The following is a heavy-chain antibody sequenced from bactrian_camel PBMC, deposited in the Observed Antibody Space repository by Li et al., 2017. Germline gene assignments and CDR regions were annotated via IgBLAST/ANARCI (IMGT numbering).Heavy chain of an antibody. Sequence: HVQLVESGGGSVQSGGSLRLSCVASGYTYTSYCMAWFRQSSGKERERVAGIDVTGDTNYGDFLEGRFSISLDNARNTVYLQMDKLKPEDTATYYCGADPPPCTIVGPRTYSYRGQGTQVTVS. CDR3: GADPPPCTIVGPRTYSY. D-gene: IGHD6*01. J-gene: IGHJ4*01. V-gene: IGHV3S53*01. CDR2: IDVTGDT. CDR1: GYTYTSYC.